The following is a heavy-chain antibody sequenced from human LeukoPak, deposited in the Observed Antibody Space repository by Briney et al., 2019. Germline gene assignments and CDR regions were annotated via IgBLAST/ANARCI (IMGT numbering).Heavy chain of an antibody. V-gene: IGHV3-23*01. Sequence: PGGSLRLSCAASGFIFSSYAMSWVRQAPGKGLEWVSTISGSGGSTYYADSVKGRFTISRDNSKNTEYLQMNSLRAEDTAVYYCAKDRSSINDVCHGDFDYWGQGTLVTVSS. CDR1: GFIFSSYA. D-gene: IGHD2-8*01. J-gene: IGHJ4*02. CDR2: ISGSGGST. CDR3: AKDRSSINDVCHGDFDY.